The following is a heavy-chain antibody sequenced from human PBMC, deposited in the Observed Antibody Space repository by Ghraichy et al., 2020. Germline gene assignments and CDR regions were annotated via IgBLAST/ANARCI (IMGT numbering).Heavy chain of an antibody. D-gene: IGHD1-26*01. V-gene: IGHV3-30*02. CDR1: GFTFSSYG. J-gene: IGHJ4*02. Sequence: GESLNISCAASGFTFSSYGMHWVRQAPGKGLEWVAFIRYDGSNKYYADSVKGRFTISRDNSKNTLYLQMNSLRAEDTAVYYCAKDPHSGSYYFDYWGQGTLVTVSS. CDR3: AKDPHSGSYYFDY. CDR2: IRYDGSNK.